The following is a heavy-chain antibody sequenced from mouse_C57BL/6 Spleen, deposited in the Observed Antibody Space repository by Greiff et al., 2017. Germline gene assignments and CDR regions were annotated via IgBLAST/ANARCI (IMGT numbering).Heavy chain of an antibody. CDR3: ASFTMRAWFAY. CDR1: GYSITSGYY. D-gene: IGHD1-1*02. J-gene: IGHJ3*01. CDR2: ISYDGSN. Sequence: ESGPGLVKPSQSLSLTCSVTGYSITSGYYWNWIRQFPGNKLEWMGYISYDGSNNYNPSLKNRISITRDTSKNQFFLKLNSVTTEDTATYYCASFTMRAWFAYWGQGTLVTVSA. V-gene: IGHV3-6*01.